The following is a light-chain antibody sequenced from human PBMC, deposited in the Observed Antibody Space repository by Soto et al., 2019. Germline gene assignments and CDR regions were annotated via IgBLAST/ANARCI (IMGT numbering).Light chain of an antibody. V-gene: IGKV1-5*01. Sequence: DIQMTQSPSTLSASVGDRVTITCRASQSVNIWLAWYQQKPGKAPRFLMYEASSLQSGVPSRFSGSGSGTEFTLTISSLQPDDFATYYCQQYHNYPRTFGQGTKVEIK. CDR3: QQYHNYPRT. CDR1: QSVNIW. J-gene: IGKJ1*01. CDR2: EAS.